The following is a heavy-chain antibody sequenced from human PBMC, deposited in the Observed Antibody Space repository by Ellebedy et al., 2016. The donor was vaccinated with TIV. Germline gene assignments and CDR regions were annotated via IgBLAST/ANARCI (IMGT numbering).Heavy chain of an antibody. Sequence: AASVTVSCKASGYRFTSYYMHWARQAPGQGLEWMGIINPNGRTPRYAQNFQGRVTVTKDTSTSTVYMELNNLRFDDTAVYYCARDRDAAMASFYYYGLDVWGQGTTVTVSS. CDR2: INPNGRTP. D-gene: IGHD5-18*01. CDR1: GYRFTSYY. J-gene: IGHJ6*02. V-gene: IGHV1-46*01. CDR3: ARDRDAAMASFYYYGLDV.